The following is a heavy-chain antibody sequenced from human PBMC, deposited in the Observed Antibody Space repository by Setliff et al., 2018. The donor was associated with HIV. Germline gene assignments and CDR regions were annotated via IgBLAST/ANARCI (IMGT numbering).Heavy chain of an antibody. J-gene: IGHJ3*01. CDR3: ARAPPGIQNDAFDV. V-gene: IGHV4-61*09. CDR1: GGSISSGSYY. Sequence: SETLSLTCSVSGGSISSGSYYWTWIRQPAGKGPEWIGHIYTNGYTNYNPSLKSRVTISVDTSKNQFSLRLTSATAADTAVYYCARAPPGIQNDAFDVWGQGTMVTVSS. CDR2: IYTNGYT.